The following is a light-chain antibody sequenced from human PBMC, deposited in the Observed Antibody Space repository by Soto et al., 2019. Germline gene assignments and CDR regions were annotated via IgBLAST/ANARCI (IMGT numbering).Light chain of an antibody. CDR3: QSYDSSLVVAV. J-gene: IGLJ7*01. V-gene: IGLV1-40*01. CDR1: SSNIGAGYD. Sequence: QSVLTQPPSVSGAPGLRVTISCTGSSSNIGAGYDVHWYQQLPGTAPKLLIYGNSNRPSGVPDRFSGSKSGTSASLAITGLQAEDEADYYCQSYDSSLVVAVFGGGTQLTVL. CDR2: GNS.